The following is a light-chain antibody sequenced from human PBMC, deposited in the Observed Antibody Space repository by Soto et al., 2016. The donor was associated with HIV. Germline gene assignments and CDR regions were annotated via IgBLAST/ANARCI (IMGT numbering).Light chain of an antibody. J-gene: IGKJ1*01. Sequence: DIQMTQSPSTLSAFVGDRVTITCRAGQSISKWLAWFREKPGKAPKVLIHKASSLQSGVPSRFGGSGSGTQFTLTINSLQPDDSATYYCQQYNTFPWTFGQGTKVEI. CDR2: KAS. V-gene: IGKV1-5*03. CDR3: QQYNTFPWT. CDR1: QSISKW.